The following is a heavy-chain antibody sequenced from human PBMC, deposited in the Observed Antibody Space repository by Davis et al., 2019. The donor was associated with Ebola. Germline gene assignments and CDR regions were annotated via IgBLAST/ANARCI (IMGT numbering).Heavy chain of an antibody. J-gene: IGHJ4*02. Sequence: GESLKISCAASGFPFSSYTIHWVRQAPGKGLEWVSDISSGGGAPYYADSVKGRFTTFRDNPKNTLYLQMNSLRADDTAVYYCAKQRGVGAIDYDYWGRGTVVTVSS. CDR2: ISSGGGAP. CDR3: AKQRGVGAIDYDY. V-gene: IGHV3-23*01. D-gene: IGHD1-26*01. CDR1: GFPFSSYT.